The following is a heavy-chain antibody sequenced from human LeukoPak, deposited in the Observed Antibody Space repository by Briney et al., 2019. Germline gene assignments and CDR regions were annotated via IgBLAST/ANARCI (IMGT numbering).Heavy chain of an antibody. V-gene: IGHV3-48*04. D-gene: IGHD6-19*01. Sequence: PGGSLRLSCVASGFTFSSSSMNWVRQAPGKGPEWVSYISISTSTIYYAASVKGRFTISRDNAKNSLYLEMNSLRAEDTAVYYCTAPGRGRGGYDFEYWGQGTLVTVSS. J-gene: IGHJ4*02. CDR3: TAPGRGRGGYDFEY. CDR1: GFTFSSSS. CDR2: ISISTSTI.